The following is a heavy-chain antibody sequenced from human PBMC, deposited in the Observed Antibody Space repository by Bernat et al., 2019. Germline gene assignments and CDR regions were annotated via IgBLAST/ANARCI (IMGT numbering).Heavy chain of an antibody. CDR1: GLTFSSNA. CDR3: ARGRYYFDS. J-gene: IGHJ4*02. CDR2: ISGSGGGT. Sequence: EVQLWESGGGLVQPGGSLRLSCAASGLTFSSNAMSWVRQAPGKGLEWVSAISGSGGGTNYADPVKGRFTISRDNSKNTLYVQMNSLRVEDTAVYYCARGRYYFDSWGQGTLVTVSS. V-gene: IGHV3-23*01. D-gene: IGHD5-24*01.